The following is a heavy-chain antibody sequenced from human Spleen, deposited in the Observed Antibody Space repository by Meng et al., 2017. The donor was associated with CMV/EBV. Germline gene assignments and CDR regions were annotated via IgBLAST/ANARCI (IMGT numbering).Heavy chain of an antibody. Sequence: GESLKISCAASGFTFSSYGMHWVRQAPGKGLEWVAVISYDGSNKYYADSVKGRFTISRDNSKNTLYLQMNSLRAEDTAVYYCARDSGFWSGYSRGYDAFDIWGQGTMVTVSS. CDR2: ISYDGSNK. CDR1: GFTFSSYG. CDR3: ARDSGFWSGYSRGYDAFDI. V-gene: IGHV3-30*19. J-gene: IGHJ3*02. D-gene: IGHD3-3*01.